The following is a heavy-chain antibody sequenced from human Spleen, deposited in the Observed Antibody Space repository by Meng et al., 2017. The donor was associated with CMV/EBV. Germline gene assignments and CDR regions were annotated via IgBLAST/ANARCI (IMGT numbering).Heavy chain of an antibody. D-gene: IGHD2-15*01. Sequence: ASVKVSCKASGYNFTGYYIHWVRQATGQGLEWMGWINPNSGGTNYAQKFQGRITMTGDTSITTAYMELSRLTSDDMAVYHCARVKRYCTGGTCSSTGYYGMDVWGQGTTVTVSS. V-gene: IGHV1-2*02. CDR3: ARVKRYCTGGTCSSTGYYGMDV. CDR2: INPNSGGT. CDR1: GYNFTGYY. J-gene: IGHJ6*02.